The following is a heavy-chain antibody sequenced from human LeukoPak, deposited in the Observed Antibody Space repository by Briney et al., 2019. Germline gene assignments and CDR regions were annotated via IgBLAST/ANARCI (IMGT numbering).Heavy chain of an antibody. CDR2: ISVDGGTT. CDR1: GFSFDNYA. CDR3: AKADCGGTCFLIYN. J-gene: IGHJ4*02. D-gene: IGHD2-21*02. V-gene: IGHV3-43*02. Sequence: PGGSLRLSCAASGFSFDNYAMHWVRQGPGKSLQWVSVISVDGGTTYYADSVKGRFTISRDSSKNSLYLQMNSLTTEDSALYYCAKADCGGTCFLIYNWGQGTLVTGSS.